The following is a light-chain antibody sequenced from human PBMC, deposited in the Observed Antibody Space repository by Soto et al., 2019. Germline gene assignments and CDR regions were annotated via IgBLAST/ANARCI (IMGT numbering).Light chain of an antibody. J-gene: IGKJ1*01. V-gene: IGKV3-20*01. CDR1: QSVRSSH. Sequence: EIVLTQSPGTLSLSRGERATVSCSASQSVRSSHLAWYQQKPGQAPRLLIYGASTRATGIPDRFGGSGSGTDFTLTISRLEPEDFAVYYCQQYSFLPRTFGQGTKVDI. CDR3: QQYSFLPRT. CDR2: GAS.